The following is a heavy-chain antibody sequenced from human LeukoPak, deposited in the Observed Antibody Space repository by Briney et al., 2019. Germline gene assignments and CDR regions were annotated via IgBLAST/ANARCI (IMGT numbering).Heavy chain of an antibody. CDR2: IIPMFGTS. CDR3: ATYTLSQFWSGYYHFDY. V-gene: IGHV1-69*05. CDR1: GGNFISYA. D-gene: IGHD3-3*01. J-gene: IGHJ4*02. Sequence: GASVKVSCKASGGNFISYAVSWVRQAPGQGLEWMGGIIPMFGTSNYAQKFQGRVTITTDESTTTAYVELSSLSSEDTAVYYCATYTLSQFWSGYYHFDYWGQGTLVSVSS.